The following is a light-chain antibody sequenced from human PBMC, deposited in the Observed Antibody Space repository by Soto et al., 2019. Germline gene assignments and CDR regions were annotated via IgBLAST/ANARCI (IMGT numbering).Light chain of an antibody. CDR3: CPYAGSQIHYV. Sequence: QSALTQPRSVSGSPGQSVTISCTGTSSDVGGYNHVSWYQQHPGKAPKLVIFDVTYRPSGVPDRFSGSKSGNTASLTISGLQPEDEADYYCCPYAGSQIHYVFGSGTKVTVL. CDR1: SSDVGGYNH. J-gene: IGLJ1*01. CDR2: DVT. V-gene: IGLV2-11*01.